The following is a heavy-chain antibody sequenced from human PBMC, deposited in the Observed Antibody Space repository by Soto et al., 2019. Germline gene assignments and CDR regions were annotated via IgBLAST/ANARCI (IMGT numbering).Heavy chain of an antibody. CDR1: GFSLNNARMG. V-gene: IGHV2-26*01. D-gene: IGHD4-17*01. CDR2: IFSNDEK. CDR3: ARSADYGNTLHYFGS. J-gene: IGHJ4*02. Sequence: QVTWKESGPALVKPTETLTLTCTVSGFSLNNARMGVSWIRQPPGKALEWLGSIFSNDEKSYSTSLKSRLTIPKDNSKSQVVLTKTNMDPVDTATYYCARSADYGNTLHYFGSWGQGTLVTVSS.